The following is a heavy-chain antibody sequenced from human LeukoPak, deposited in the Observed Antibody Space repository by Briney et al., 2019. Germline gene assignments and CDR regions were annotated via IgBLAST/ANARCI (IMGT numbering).Heavy chain of an antibody. CDR2: ISGSGGST. CDR1: GFTFSSYA. J-gene: IGHJ4*02. D-gene: IGHD6-6*01. V-gene: IGHV3-23*01. Sequence: GGSLRLSCAASGFTFSSYAMSWVRQAPGKGLEWVSIISGSGGSTYYADSVKGRFTISRDNSKSTLYLQMNSLRAEDTAVYYCAKDIEYSSSSMDYWGQGTLVTVSS. CDR3: AKDIEYSSSSMDY.